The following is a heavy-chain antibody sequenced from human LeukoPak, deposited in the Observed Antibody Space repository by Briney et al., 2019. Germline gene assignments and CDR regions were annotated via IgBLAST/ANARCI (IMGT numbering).Heavy chain of an antibody. CDR2: INHSGST. V-gene: IGHV4-34*01. Sequence: PSETLSLTYALYCGSFSVYYWSWIRQPPGEGLEWIGEINHSGSTNYNPSLKSRVTISVDTSKNQFSLKLSSVTAADTAVYYCARVPRITMVRGVIDYWGQGTLVTVSS. D-gene: IGHD3-10*01. J-gene: IGHJ4*02. CDR3: ARVPRITMVRGVIDY. CDR1: CGSFSVYY.